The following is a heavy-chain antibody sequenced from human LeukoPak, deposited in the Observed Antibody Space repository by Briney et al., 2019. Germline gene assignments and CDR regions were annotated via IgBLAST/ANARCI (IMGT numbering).Heavy chain of an antibody. Sequence: RGSLRLSCAATGFTFSSYWMSWVRQVPGKGLEWVANINQVGSAKYYVDSVKGRFTISRDNAKNSLYLQMNGLRADDTAVYSCAKSFTSSSSDYWGQGTLVTVSS. CDR2: INQVGSAK. D-gene: IGHD6-13*01. V-gene: IGHV3-7*03. CDR3: AKSFTSSSSDY. J-gene: IGHJ4*02. CDR1: GFTFSSYW.